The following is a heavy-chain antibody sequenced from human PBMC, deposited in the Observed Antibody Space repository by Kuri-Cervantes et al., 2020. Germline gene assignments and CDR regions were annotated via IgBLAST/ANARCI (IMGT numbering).Heavy chain of an antibody. Sequence: GGSLRLSCAASGFTFSDYYMSWIRQAPGKGLEWVSYISSSSSTIYYADSVKGRFTISRDNAKNSLYLQMNSLRDEDTAVYYCTRGESDIVVIPAAIHKDYWGQGTLVTVSS. CDR3: TRGESDIVVIPAAIHKDY. CDR2: ISSSSSTI. CDR1: GFTFSDYY. V-gene: IGHV3-11*04. D-gene: IGHD2-2*01. J-gene: IGHJ4*02.